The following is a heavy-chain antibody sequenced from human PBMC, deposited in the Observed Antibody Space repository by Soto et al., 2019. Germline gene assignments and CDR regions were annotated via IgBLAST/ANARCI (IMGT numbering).Heavy chain of an antibody. V-gene: IGHV4-59*08. Sequence: PSETLSLTCTVSGGSISSYYWSWIRQPPGKGLEWIGYIYYSGSTNYNPSLKSRVTISVDTSKNQFSLKLSSVTAADTAVYYCARLTHDYGDYATFDYWGQGTLVTVSS. CDR3: ARLTHDYGDYATFDY. CDR2: IYYSGST. J-gene: IGHJ4*02. CDR1: GGSISSYY. D-gene: IGHD4-17*01.